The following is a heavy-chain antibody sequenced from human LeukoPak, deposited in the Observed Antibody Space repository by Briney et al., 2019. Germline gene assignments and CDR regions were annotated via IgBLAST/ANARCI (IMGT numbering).Heavy chain of an antibody. CDR1: GFTVSSNY. Sequence: GGSLRLSCAVSGFTVSSNYMSWVRQPPGKGLEWVSVIYSGGSTYYADSVKGRFTISRHDSRDTLYLQMNSLRAEDTAVYYCARDNRFASGWPDVYWGQGTLVTVSS. CDR3: ARDNRFASGWPDVY. V-gene: IGHV3-53*01. J-gene: IGHJ4*02. D-gene: IGHD6-19*01. CDR2: IYSGGST.